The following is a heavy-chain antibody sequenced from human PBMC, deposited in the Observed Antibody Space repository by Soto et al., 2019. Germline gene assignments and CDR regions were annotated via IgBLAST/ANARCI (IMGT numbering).Heavy chain of an antibody. J-gene: IGHJ6*02. V-gene: IGHV1-8*01. Sequence: ASVKVSCKGSGYTFSDFDINWQRQASGQGPEWMGWMNAKSGDTFFAQRFQGKFNMTWDTSLSTAYMEVGSLTSDDTAMYYCARGNPFNYAGFDVWGQGTTVTVSS. D-gene: IGHD3-16*01. CDR3: ARGNPFNYAGFDV. CDR2: MNAKSGDT. CDR1: GYTFSDFD.